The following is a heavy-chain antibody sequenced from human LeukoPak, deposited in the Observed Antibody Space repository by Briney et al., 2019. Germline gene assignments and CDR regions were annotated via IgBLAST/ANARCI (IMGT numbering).Heavy chain of an antibody. CDR2: IYSGGST. D-gene: IGHD5-12*01. CDR1: GFTVSSNY. J-gene: IGHJ4*02. V-gene: IGHV3-66*02. CDR3: ARDFGGLRYFDY. Sequence: GGSLRLSCAASGFTVSSNYMSWVRQAPGVGLEWVSVIYSGGSTYYADSVKGRFTISRDNSKNTLYLQMNSLRAEDTAVYYCARDFGGLRYFDYWGQGTLVTVSS.